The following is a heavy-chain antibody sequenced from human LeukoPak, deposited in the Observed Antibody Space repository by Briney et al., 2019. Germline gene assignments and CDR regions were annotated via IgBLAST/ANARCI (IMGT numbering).Heavy chain of an antibody. CDR2: VYTSGNT. D-gene: IGHD5-24*01. CDR3: ARGGTIFTFFDY. Sequence: PSQTLSLTCTVSGGSINSGDYYWSWIRQPAGKGLEWIGRVYTSGNTLYSPSLKSRVAISIDRSKNQFSLKLTSVTAADTAPYHCARGGTIFTFFDYWGQGIVVTVSS. CDR1: GGSINSGDYY. J-gene: IGHJ4*02. V-gene: IGHV4-61*02.